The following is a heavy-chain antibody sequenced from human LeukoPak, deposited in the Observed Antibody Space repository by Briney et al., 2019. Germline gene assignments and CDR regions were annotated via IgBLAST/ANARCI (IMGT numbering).Heavy chain of an antibody. J-gene: IGHJ4*02. CDR1: GFTFSSYG. Sequence: GGSLRLSCVASGFTFSSYGMHWVRQAPGKGLEWVAVISYDGSNKYYADSVKGRFTISRDNSKNTLYLQMNSLRAEDTAVYYCAKSSSGYYLDYWGQGTLVTVSS. CDR3: AKSSSGYYLDY. CDR2: ISYDGSNK. V-gene: IGHV3-30*18. D-gene: IGHD3-22*01.